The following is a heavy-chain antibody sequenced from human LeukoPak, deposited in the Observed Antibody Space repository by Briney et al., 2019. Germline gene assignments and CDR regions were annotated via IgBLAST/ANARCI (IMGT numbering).Heavy chain of an antibody. D-gene: IGHD1-26*01. CDR2: ISSSSSTI. Sequence: GGSLRHSCAASGFTFSDYSMNWVRQAPGKGLEWVSYISSSSSTIYYADSVKGRFTISRDNAKNSLYLQMNSLRAEDTAVYYCARPSGVGDYWGQGTLVTVSS. CDR3: ARPSGVGDY. CDR1: GFTFSDYS. J-gene: IGHJ4*02. V-gene: IGHV3-48*01.